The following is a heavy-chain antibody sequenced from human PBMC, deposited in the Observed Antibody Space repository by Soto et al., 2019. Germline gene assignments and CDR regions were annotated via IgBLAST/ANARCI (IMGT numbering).Heavy chain of an antibody. J-gene: IGHJ4*02. D-gene: IGHD3-22*01. CDR3: ARGSHKLNSYDSRGFYHYVDY. V-gene: IGHV4-30-4*01. Sequence: LSLTFTVSGASISSGDYFWSWIRQSPGKGLEWIGYIYDSGSSYYNPSLQSRVTMSVDTSKNQFSLKLSSVTAADTAVYYCARGSHKLNSYDSRGFYHYVDYWGPGSQVTVSS. CDR1: GASISSGDYF. CDR2: IYDSGSS.